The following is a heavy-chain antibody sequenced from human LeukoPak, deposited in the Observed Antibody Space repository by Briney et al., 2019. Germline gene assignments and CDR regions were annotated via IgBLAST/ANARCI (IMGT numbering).Heavy chain of an antibody. V-gene: IGHV3-7*04. J-gene: IGHJ4*02. D-gene: IGHD5-12*01. CDR1: GFTFSSYW. CDR3: ARVGYSGYGNLDY. Sequence: QAGGSLRLSCAASGFTFSSYWMSWVRQAPGKGLEWVANIKQDGSEKYYVDSVKGRFTISRDNAKNSLYLQMNSLRAEDTAVYYCARVGYSGYGNLDYWGQGTLVTVSS. CDR2: IKQDGSEK.